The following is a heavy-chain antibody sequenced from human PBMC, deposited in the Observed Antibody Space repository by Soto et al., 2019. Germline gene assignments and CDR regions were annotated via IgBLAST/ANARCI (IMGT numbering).Heavy chain of an antibody. CDR2: IYYSGST. CDR3: ASTTDYYYYGMDV. D-gene: IGHD1-1*01. J-gene: IGHJ6*02. CDR1: GGSISSGGYY. V-gene: IGHV4-30-4*08. Sequence: PSETLSLTCTVSGGSISSGGYYWSWIRQHPGKGLEWIGYIYYSGSTYYNPSLKSRVTISVDTSKNQFSLKLSSVTAADTAVYYCASTTDYYYYGMDVWGQGTTVTVSS.